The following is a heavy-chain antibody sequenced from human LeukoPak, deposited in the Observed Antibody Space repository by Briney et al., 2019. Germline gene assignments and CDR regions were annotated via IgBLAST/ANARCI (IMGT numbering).Heavy chain of an antibody. CDR1: GFTFSDYY. CDR3: ARNYDSSGYHFSPGY. V-gene: IGHV3-11*06. D-gene: IGHD3-22*01. CDR2: ISSSSSYT. Sequence: PGGSLRLSCAASGFTFSDYYMSWIRQAPGKGLEGVSYISSSSSYTNYADSVKGRFTISRDNAKNSLYLQMNSLRAEDTAVYYCARNYDSSGYHFSPGYWGQGTLVTVSS. J-gene: IGHJ4*02.